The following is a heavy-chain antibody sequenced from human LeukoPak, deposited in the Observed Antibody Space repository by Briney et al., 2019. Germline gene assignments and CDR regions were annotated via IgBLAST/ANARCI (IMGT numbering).Heavy chain of an antibody. V-gene: IGHV3-66*01. CDR1: GLTVSSNY. J-gene: IGHJ4*02. Sequence: GGSLRLSCAASGLTVSSNYMSWVRQAPGKGLEWVSVIYRDGRTYYADSVKGRFTISRDNSKNTLYLQMNSLRAEDAAVYYCARDRYYASESYLLFDYWGQGTLVTVSS. CDR3: ARDRYYASESYLLFDY. CDR2: IYRDGRT. D-gene: IGHD3-10*01.